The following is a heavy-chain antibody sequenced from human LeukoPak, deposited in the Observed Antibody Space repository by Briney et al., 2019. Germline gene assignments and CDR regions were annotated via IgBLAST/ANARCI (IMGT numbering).Heavy chain of an antibody. CDR1: GFTFSSYA. CDR3: TRVKALGSSWYHAFDI. D-gene: IGHD6-13*01. CDR2: ISYDGSNK. V-gene: IGHV3-30*04. J-gene: IGHJ3*02. Sequence: GRSLRLSCAASGFTFSSYAMHWVRQAPGKGLEGVAVISYDGSNKYYADSVKGRFTISRDNSKNTLYLQMNSLRAEDTAVYYCTRVKALGSSWYHAFDIWGQGTMVTVSS.